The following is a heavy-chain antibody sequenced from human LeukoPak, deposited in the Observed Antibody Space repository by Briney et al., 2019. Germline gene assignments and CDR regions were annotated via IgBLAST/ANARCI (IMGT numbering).Heavy chain of an antibody. J-gene: IGHJ4*02. CDR3: ARDWEAAGYFDY. V-gene: IGHV3-30*04. Sequence: GGSLRLSCAAPGSTFSSYAMHWVRLAPGKGLEWVAVISYDGSNKYYADSVKGRFTISRDNSKNTLYLQMNSLRAEDTAVYYCARDWEAAGYFDYWGQGTLVTVSS. CDR1: GSTFSSYA. D-gene: IGHD6-25*01. CDR2: ISYDGSNK.